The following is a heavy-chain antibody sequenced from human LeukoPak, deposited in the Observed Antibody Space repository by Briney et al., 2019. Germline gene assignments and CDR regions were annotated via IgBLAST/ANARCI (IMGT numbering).Heavy chain of an antibody. V-gene: IGHV1-46*01. CDR2: INPSGGST. D-gene: IGHD1-26*01. Sequence: GASVKVSCKASGYTFTSYYMHWVRQAPGQGLEWMGIINPSGGSTSYAQKFQGRVTMTRDTSTSTVYMELSSLRSEDTAVYYCASEGGSYGGSYGYFDYWGQGTLVTVSS. J-gene: IGHJ4*02. CDR3: ASEGGSYGGSYGYFDY. CDR1: GYTFTSYY.